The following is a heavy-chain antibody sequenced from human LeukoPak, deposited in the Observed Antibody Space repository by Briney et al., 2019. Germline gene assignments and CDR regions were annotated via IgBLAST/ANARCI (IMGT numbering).Heavy chain of an antibody. Sequence: PGGSLRLSCAASDFKFSEFRMSWVRQAPGKGPEWVATIEDDGSERYYVDSVKGRFTISRDNSNNMLYLQMNNLRAEDTAVYYCAKGYSGSYLADFDYWGQGTLVTVSS. J-gene: IGHJ4*02. CDR1: DFKFSEFR. V-gene: IGHV3-7*03. CDR3: AKGYSGSYLADFDY. CDR2: IEDDGSER. D-gene: IGHD1-26*01.